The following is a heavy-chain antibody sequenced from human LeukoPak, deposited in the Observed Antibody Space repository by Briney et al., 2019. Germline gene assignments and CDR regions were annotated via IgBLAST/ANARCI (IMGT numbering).Heavy chain of an antibody. CDR3: AKDLLRTSWTVPDRMRFDAFDI. J-gene: IGHJ3*02. CDR2: MSYDATKK. Sequence: GGSLRLSCAASGFTFSNFAIHWVRQAPGKGLEWVAVMSYDATKKYYADSVKGRFTISRDNSKNTLYLQMNSLGSDDTAVYFCAKDLLRTSWTVPDRMRFDAFDIWGQGTMVTVSS. CDR1: GFTFSNFA. D-gene: IGHD2-15*01. V-gene: IGHV3-30*18.